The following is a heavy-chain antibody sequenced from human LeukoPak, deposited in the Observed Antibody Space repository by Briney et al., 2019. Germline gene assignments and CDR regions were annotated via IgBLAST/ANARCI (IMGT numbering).Heavy chain of an antibody. Sequence: GGSLRLSCAASGFTFSSYAMSWVRQAPGKGLEWVSAISGSGGSTYYADSVKGRFTISRDNSKNTPYLQMNSLRAEDTAVYYCAKAPYDFWSGYYFDYWGQGTLVTVSS. CDR2: ISGSGGST. CDR1: GFTFSSYA. CDR3: AKAPYDFWSGYYFDY. V-gene: IGHV3-23*01. D-gene: IGHD3-3*01. J-gene: IGHJ4*02.